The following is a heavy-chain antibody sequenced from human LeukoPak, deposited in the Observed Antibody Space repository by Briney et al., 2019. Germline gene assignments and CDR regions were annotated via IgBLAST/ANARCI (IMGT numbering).Heavy chain of an antibody. Sequence: ASVKVSCKASGYTFTGYYMHWVRQAPGQGLEWMGWINPNSGGTNYAQKFQGRVTMTRDTSISTAYMELSRLSSDDTAVYYCARDGIAARRATRKYSYMDVWGKGTTVTVSS. CDR2: INPNSGGT. V-gene: IGHV1-2*02. CDR1: GYTFTGYY. J-gene: IGHJ6*03. CDR3: ARDGIAARRATRKYSYMDV. D-gene: IGHD6-6*01.